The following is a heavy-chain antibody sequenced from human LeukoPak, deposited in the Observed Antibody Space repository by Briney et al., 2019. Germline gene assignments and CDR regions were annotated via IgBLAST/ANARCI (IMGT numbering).Heavy chain of an antibody. CDR3: ARVADIVVVPAAIQAPFGY. J-gene: IGHJ4*02. Sequence: ASVKVSCKASGYTFTSYDINWVRQATGQGLEWMGWMNPNSGNTGYAQKFQGRVTMTRNTSISTAYMELSSLRSDDTAVYYCARVADIVVVPAAIQAPFGYWGQGTLVTVSS. V-gene: IGHV1-8*01. D-gene: IGHD2-2*02. CDR1: GYTFTSYD. CDR2: MNPNSGNT.